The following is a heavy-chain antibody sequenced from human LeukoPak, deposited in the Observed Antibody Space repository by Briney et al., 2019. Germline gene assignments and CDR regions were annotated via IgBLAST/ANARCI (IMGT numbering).Heavy chain of an antibody. CDR2: IKAKAHGRTI. D-gene: IGHD1-26*01. CDR1: GFTFINAW. J-gene: IGHJ4*02. CDR3: TTDGVGVEGATYDN. V-gene: IGHV3-15*01. Sequence: GGSLRLSCAASGFTFINAWMAWVRQAPGKGLEWVGRIKAKAHGRTIEYAAPVKVRVTISRDDSKNTLYLQMNSLKTEDTAVYYCTTDGVGVEGATYDNWGQGTLVSVSS.